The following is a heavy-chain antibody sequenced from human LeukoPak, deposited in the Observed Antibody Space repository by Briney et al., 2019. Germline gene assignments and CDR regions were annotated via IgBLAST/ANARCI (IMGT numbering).Heavy chain of an antibody. D-gene: IGHD3-10*01. Sequence: GGSLRLSCAASGFTVSSDYISWVRQAPGKGLEWVSVIYSGGTTYYADSVKGRFTISRDNAKNTVSLQMNSLRAEDTAVYYCARDQYGLGYGSLFDYWGQGTLVTVSS. J-gene: IGHJ4*02. V-gene: IGHV3-66*01. CDR2: IYSGGTT. CDR3: ARDQYGLGYGSLFDY. CDR1: GFTVSSDY.